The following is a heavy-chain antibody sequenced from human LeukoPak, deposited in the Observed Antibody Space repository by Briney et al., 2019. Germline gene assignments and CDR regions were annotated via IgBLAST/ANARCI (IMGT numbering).Heavy chain of an antibody. CDR2: IYYSGST. J-gene: IGHJ3*02. CDR1: GGSISSSSYY. V-gene: IGHV4-39*07. CDR3: ARDQWLVLHAFDI. Sequence: PSETLSLTCTVSGGSISSSSYYWGWIRQPPGKGLEWIGSIYYSGSTYYNPSLKSRVTISVDTSKNQFSLKLSSVTAADTAVYYCARDQWLVLHAFDIWGQGTMVTVSS. D-gene: IGHD6-19*01.